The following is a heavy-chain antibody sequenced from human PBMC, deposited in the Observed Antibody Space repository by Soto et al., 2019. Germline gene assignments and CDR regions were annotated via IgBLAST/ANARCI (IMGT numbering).Heavy chain of an antibody. V-gene: IGHV1-18*04. J-gene: IGHJ5*02. CDR1: GYTFTSYY. Sequence: ASVKVSCKASGYTFTSYYMHWVRQAPGQGLEWMGWISAYNGNTNYAQKLQGRVTMTTDTSTSTAYMELRSLRSDDTAVYYCARDWAYCYGSGSYFPSWGQGTLVTVSS. D-gene: IGHD3-10*01. CDR3: ARDWAYCYGSGSYFPS. CDR2: ISAYNGNT.